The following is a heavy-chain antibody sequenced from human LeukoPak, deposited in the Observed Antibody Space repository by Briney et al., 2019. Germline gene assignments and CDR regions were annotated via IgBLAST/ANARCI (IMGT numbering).Heavy chain of an antibody. V-gene: IGHV1-46*01. CDR3: ARRQTVSGFDY. D-gene: IGHD6-19*01. CDR2: INPNGGGV. J-gene: IGHJ4*02. Sequence: ASVKVSCKASGYPFTSYYIHWVRQAPGHGLEWMGVINPNGGGVNYAQKFRGRVTMTRDTSTDTVYVELSSLRSDDTAVYYCARRQTVSGFDYWGQGTLVTVSS. CDR1: GYPFTSYY.